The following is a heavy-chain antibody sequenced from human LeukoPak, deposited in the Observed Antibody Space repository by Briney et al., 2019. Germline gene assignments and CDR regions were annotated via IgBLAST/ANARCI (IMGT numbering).Heavy chain of an antibody. CDR3: ARQRTKRGIAASSRIRAFDI. V-gene: IGHV4-39*01. J-gene: IGHJ3*02. Sequence: SETLSLTCTVSGGSISSTSYYWGWIRQPPGKGLEWIGSIYYSGSTYYNPSLKSRVSMSVDTSKNQFSLKLSSVTAADTAVYYCARQRTKRGIAASSRIRAFDIWGQGTMVTVSS. CDR1: GGSISSTSYY. CDR2: IYYSGST. D-gene: IGHD6-13*01.